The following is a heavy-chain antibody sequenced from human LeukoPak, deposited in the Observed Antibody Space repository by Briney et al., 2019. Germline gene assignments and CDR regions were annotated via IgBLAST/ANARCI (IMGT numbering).Heavy chain of an antibody. D-gene: IGHD1-14*01. CDR2: IYSGGST. CDR1: GSTVSSNY. Sequence: GGSLRLSCAASGSTVSSNYMSWVRQAPGKGLEWVSVIYSGGSTYYADSVKGRFTISRDNSKSTVYLQMDSLRGEDTAVYYCAKGSTLASENYFDYWGQGTLVTVSP. J-gene: IGHJ4*02. CDR3: AKGSTLASENYFDY. V-gene: IGHV3-53*05.